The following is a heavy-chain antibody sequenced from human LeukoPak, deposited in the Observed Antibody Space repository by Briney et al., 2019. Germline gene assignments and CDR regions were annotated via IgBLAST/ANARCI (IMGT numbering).Heavy chain of an antibody. CDR3: ARGVGATGFDY. J-gene: IGHJ4*02. Sequence: SQTLSLTCAVSGGSISSGGYSWSWIRQPPGKGLEWIGYIYHSGSTYYNPSLKSRVTISVDRSKNQFSLKLSSVTAADTAVYYCARGVGATGFDYWGQGTLVTVSS. D-gene: IGHD1-26*01. CDR1: GGSISSGGYS. V-gene: IGHV4-30-2*01. CDR2: IYHSGST.